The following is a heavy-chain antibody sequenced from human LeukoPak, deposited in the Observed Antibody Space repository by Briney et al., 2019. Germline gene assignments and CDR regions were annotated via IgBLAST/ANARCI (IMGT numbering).Heavy chain of an antibody. CDR2: IYSGGST. CDR3: ARGPGGSYMG. CDR1: GFTFSSYG. Sequence: PGGSLRLSCAASGFTFSSYGMHWVRQAPGKGLEWVSVIYSGGSTDYADSVKGRFTISRDNSKNTLYLQMNSLRAEDTAVYYCARGPGGSYMGGGQGTLVTVPS. D-gene: IGHD1-26*01. V-gene: IGHV3-66*01. J-gene: IGHJ4*02.